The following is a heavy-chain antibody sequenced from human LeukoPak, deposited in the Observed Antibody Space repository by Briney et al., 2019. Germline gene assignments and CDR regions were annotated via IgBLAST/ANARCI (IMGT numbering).Heavy chain of an antibody. CDR1: GYTFTSYD. J-gene: IGHJ3*02. D-gene: IGHD2-15*01. Sequence: ASVKVSCKASGYTFTSYDINWVRQATGQGLEWMGWMNPNSGNTGYAQKFQGRVTMTRNTSISTAYMELSSLRSGDTAVYYCAVVVAAPLLEAFDIWGQGTMVTVSS. CDR2: MNPNSGNT. CDR3: AVVVAAPLLEAFDI. V-gene: IGHV1-8*01.